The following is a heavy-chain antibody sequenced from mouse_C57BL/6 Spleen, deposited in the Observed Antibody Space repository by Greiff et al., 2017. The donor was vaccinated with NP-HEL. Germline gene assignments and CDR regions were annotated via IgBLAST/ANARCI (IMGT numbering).Heavy chain of an antibody. CDR1: GYTFTSYW. CDR3: ARGILRLRRGGYAMDY. CDR2: IDPSDSYT. V-gene: IGHV1-50*01. J-gene: IGHJ4*01. D-gene: IGHD2-4*01. Sequence: QVQLQQSGAELVKPGASVKLSCKASGYTFTSYWMQWVKQRPGQGLEWIGEIDPSDSYTNYNQKFKGKATLTVDTSSSTAYMQLSSLTSEDSAVYYCARGILRLRRGGYAMDYWGQGTSVTVSS.